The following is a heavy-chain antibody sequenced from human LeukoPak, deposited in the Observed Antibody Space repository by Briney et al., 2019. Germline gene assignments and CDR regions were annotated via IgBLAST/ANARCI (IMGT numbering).Heavy chain of an antibody. CDR2: IYDSGST. D-gene: IGHD3-9*01. CDR1: GGSISSENW. CDR3: ARDLIDNAGYYFDY. J-gene: IGHJ4*02. Sequence: MPSGTLTLSCAVSGGSISSENWWTWLRQPPGKGLGGIGQIYDSGSTNYRPSLKRRVTISGDKPKNTLSLKLSSETAEDTAIYYCARDLIDNAGYYFDYWGQETLVTVSS. V-gene: IGHV4-4*02.